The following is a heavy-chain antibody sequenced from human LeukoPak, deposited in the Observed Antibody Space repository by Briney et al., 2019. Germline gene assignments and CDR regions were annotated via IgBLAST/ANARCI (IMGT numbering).Heavy chain of an antibody. D-gene: IGHD6-13*01. CDR3: ARERMWGSWYVDSYYYMDV. CDR1: GYTFTGYY. Sequence: GASVKVSCKASGYTFTGYYMHWVRQAPGQGLEWMGWINPNSGGTNYAQKFQGRVTMARDTSISTAYMELSRLRSDDTAVYYCARERMWGSWYVDSYYYMDVWGKGTTVTVSS. V-gene: IGHV1-2*02. CDR2: INPNSGGT. J-gene: IGHJ6*03.